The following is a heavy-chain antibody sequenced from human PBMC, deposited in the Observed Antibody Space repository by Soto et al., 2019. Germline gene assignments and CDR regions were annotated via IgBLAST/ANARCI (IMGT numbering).Heavy chain of an antibody. Sequence: GGSLRLSCAASGFTFSNAWMSWVRQAPGKGLEWVGRIKSKTDGGTTDYAAPVKGRFTISRDDSKNTLYLQMNSLKTEDTAVYYCTTDTDVKYAVTDAFDIWRQRTMVTVSS. V-gene: IGHV3-15*01. D-gene: IGHD4-17*01. J-gene: IGHJ3*02. CDR1: GFTFSNAW. CDR3: TTDTDVKYAVTDAFDI. CDR2: IKSKTDGGTT.